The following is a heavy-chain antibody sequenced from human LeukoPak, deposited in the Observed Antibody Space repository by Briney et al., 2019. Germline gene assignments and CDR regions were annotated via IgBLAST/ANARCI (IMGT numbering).Heavy chain of an antibody. J-gene: IGHJ4*02. Sequence: PSETLSLTCSVSGGSISRNSDYWAWIRQPPGKGLDWIGNIYYSGSTYYNPSLKSRVTISRDSSKNQFSLNLSSVTAADTAVYYCAREYGDYGIGYFDNWGQGTLVTVSS. V-gene: IGHV4-39*07. CDR2: IYYSGST. CDR3: AREYGDYGIGYFDN. CDR1: GGSISRNSDY. D-gene: IGHD4-17*01.